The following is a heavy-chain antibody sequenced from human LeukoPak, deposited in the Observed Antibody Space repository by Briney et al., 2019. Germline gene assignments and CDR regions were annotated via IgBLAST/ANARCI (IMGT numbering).Heavy chain of an antibody. J-gene: IGHJ4*02. CDR3: AREGLGELTLDY. CDR2: IYPNNGGT. Sequence: ASVKVSCKASGYTFTGYYMHWVRQAPGQELEWMGWIYPNNGGTNYAQNFQGRVTMTRDTSMSTAYMELRSLRSDDTAVYYCAREGLGELTLDYWGQGTLVTVSS. CDR1: GYTFTGYY. V-gene: IGHV1-2*02. D-gene: IGHD3-16*01.